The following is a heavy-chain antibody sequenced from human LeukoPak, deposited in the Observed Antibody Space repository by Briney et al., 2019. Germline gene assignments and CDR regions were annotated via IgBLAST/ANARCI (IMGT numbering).Heavy chain of an antibody. CDR3: ARVSAARRSNYYYYMDV. CDR1: GDSVSSNSAA. D-gene: IGHD6-6*01. V-gene: IGHV6-1*01. CDR2: TYYRSKWYN. Sequence: SQTLSLTCAISGDSVSSNSAAWNWIRQSPSRGLEWLGRTYYRSKWYNDYAVSVKSRITINPDTSKNQFSLQLNSVTPEDTAVYYCARVSAARRSNYYYYMDVWGKGTTVTVSS. J-gene: IGHJ6*03.